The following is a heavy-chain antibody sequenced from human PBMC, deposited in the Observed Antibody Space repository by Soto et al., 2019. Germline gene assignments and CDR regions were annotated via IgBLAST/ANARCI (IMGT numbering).Heavy chain of an antibody. D-gene: IGHD1-1*01. CDR1: GGSISSGGYS. CDR2: IYHSGST. J-gene: IGHJ5*02. V-gene: IGHV4-30-2*01. Sequence: SETLSLTCAVSGGSISSGGYSWSWIRQPPGKGLEWIGYIYHSGSTYYNPSLKSRVTISVDRSKNQFSLKLSSVTAADTAVYYCARAYFGRNEIGFDPWGQGTLVTVSS. CDR3: ARAYFGRNEIGFDP.